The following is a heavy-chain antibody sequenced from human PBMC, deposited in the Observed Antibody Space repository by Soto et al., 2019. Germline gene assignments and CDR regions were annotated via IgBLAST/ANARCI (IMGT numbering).Heavy chain of an antibody. V-gene: IGHV1-24*01. Sequence: ASVKVSGKVSGYTLTELSMHCVLQSPGKGLECMGGFDPEDGETIYAQKFQGRVTMTEDTSTDTAYMDLSSLRSEDTAVYYCATNLKSYYYYGMDVWGQGTTVTVSS. CDR3: ATNLKSYYYYGMDV. CDR2: FDPEDGET. CDR1: GYTLTELS. J-gene: IGHJ6*02.